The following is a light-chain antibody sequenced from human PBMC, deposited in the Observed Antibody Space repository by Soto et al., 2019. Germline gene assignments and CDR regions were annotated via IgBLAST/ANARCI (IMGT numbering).Light chain of an antibody. CDR2: DAS. Sequence: EIVMTQSPATLSVSPGERVTLSCRASQSANSNLAWYQQKPGQTPRLLIYDASTRATDIPARFSGSGSGTDFTLTISSLLSEDFAVYYCHQYYKWPLTFGGGTKVEIQ. CDR3: HQYYKWPLT. J-gene: IGKJ4*01. V-gene: IGKV3-15*01. CDR1: QSANSN.